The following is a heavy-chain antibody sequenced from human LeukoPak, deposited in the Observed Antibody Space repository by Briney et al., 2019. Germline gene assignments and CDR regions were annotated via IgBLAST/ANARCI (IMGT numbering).Heavy chain of an antibody. CDR3: ARDGTSSGYVYYMDV. CDR2: INPNSGGT. J-gene: IGHJ6*03. CDR1: GYTFTGYY. Sequence: ASEKVSCKASGYTFTGYYMHWVRQAPGQGLEWMGWINPNSGGTNYAQKFQGRVTMTRDTSISTAYMELSRLRSDDTAVYYCARDGTSSGYVYYMDVWGKGTTVTVSS. D-gene: IGHD3-22*01. V-gene: IGHV1-2*02.